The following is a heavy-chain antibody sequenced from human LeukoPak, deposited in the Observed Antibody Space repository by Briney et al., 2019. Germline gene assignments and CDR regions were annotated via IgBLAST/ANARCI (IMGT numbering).Heavy chain of an antibody. V-gene: IGHV3-7*03. CDR3: STEPRSLLY. CDR1: GFSFSTYW. CDR2: IRQDGSEK. Sequence: SGGSLRLSCETSGFSFSTYWMSWVRQAPGKGLEWVANIRQDGSEKYYVDSVKGRFTISRDNAKNSLYLQLNSLRPEDTALYYCSTEPRSLLYWGHGTLVTVSS. D-gene: IGHD4-17*01. J-gene: IGHJ4*01.